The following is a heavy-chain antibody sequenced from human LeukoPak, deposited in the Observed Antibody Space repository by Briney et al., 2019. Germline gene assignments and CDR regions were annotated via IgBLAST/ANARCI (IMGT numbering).Heavy chain of an antibody. CDR1: GYSFTNYW. J-gene: IGHJ4*02. D-gene: IGHD1-26*01. Sequence: GESLKISCQGSGYSFTNYWIGWVRQLPGKGLEWMGLIYPDDSDTKYSPSFKGQVIISADKSINTAYLQWSSLKASDTAMYYCARRLGRTSGSYQYWGQGTLVTVSS. CDR2: IYPDDSDT. V-gene: IGHV5-51*01. CDR3: ARRLGRTSGSYQY.